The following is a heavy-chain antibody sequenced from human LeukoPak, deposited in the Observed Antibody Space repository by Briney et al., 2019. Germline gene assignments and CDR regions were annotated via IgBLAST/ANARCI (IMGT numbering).Heavy chain of an antibody. CDR2: IIPFFGTP. J-gene: IGHJ6*02. D-gene: IGHD3-10*01. Sequence: ASVKVSCKASGYTFTSYGISWVRQAPGQGLEWMGGIIPFFGTPSYAQKFHGRVTITADESTNTAYMEVSSLRSEDTALYYWARYNAPPHQYSSMVPGVYYYYGMDVWGLGTTVTVSS. V-gene: IGHV1-69*13. CDR3: ARYNAPPHQYSSMVPGVYYYYGMDV. CDR1: GYTFTSYG.